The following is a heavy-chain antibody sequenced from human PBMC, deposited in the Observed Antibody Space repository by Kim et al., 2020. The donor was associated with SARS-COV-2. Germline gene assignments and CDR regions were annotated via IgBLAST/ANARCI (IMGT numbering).Heavy chain of an antibody. J-gene: IGHJ5*02. CDR1: GGTFSSYA. Sequence: SVKVSCKASGGTFSSYAISWVRQAPGQGLEWMGGIIPIFGTANYAQKFQGRVTITADESTSTAYMELSSLRSEDTAMYYCARDRYSSGWHWFDPWGQGTLVTVSS. D-gene: IGHD6-19*01. CDR3: ARDRYSSGWHWFDP. V-gene: IGHV1-69*13. CDR2: IIPIFGTA.